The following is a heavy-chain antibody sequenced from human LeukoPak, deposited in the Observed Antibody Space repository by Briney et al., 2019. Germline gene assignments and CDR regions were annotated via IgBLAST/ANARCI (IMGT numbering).Heavy chain of an antibody. V-gene: IGHV1-69*13. CDR2: IIPIFGTA. CDR3: ARCPYIAAAGELDY. CDR1: GGTFSSYA. Sequence: SVKVSCKASGGTFSSYAISWVRQAPGQGLEWMGGIIPIFGTANYAQKFQGRVTITADESTSTAYMELSSLRSEDTAVYYCARCPYIAAAGELDYWGQGTLVTVSS. D-gene: IGHD6-13*01. J-gene: IGHJ4*02.